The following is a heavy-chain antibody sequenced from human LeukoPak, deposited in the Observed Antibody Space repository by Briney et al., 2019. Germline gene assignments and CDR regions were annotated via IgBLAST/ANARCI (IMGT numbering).Heavy chain of an antibody. CDR2: ISSSGSTI. Sequence: GGSLRLSCAASGFSFSSYAMSWVRQAPGKGLEWVSYISSSGSTIYYADSVKGRFTVSRDNAKNSLYLQMNSLRAEDTAVYYCAELGITMIGGVWGKGTTVTISS. V-gene: IGHV3-48*03. CDR3: AELGITMIGGV. D-gene: IGHD3-10*02. CDR1: GFSFSSYA. J-gene: IGHJ6*04.